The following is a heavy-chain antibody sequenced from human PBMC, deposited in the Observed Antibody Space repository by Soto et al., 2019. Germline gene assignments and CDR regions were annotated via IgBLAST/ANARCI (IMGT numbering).Heavy chain of an antibody. CDR1: CVSSSNQTFY. Sequence: ILSLTCPCSCVSSSNQTFYLTLIRHNPGKGLEWIGYIYYRGNTYYHPSLKSRVTISIDTSKNQFSLRLNSVTAADTVVYYCARSGYSSRAFDHWGQGILGTAPQ. J-gene: IGHJ4*01. V-gene: IGHV4-31*03. CDR2: IYYRGNT. D-gene: IGHD6-13*01. CDR3: ARSGYSSRAFDH.